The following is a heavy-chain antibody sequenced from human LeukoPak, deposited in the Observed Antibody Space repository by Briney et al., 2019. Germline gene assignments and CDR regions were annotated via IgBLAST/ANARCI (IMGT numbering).Heavy chain of an antibody. Sequence: SETLSLTCTVSGGSISSYYWSWIRQPPGKGLEWIGYIYTSGSTNYNPSLKSRVTISVDTSKNQFSLKLSSVTAADTAVYYCARLWSTSCKGGSCPHQPNYWGQGTRVTVPS. D-gene: IGHD2-15*01. CDR3: ARLWSTSCKGGSCPHQPNY. J-gene: IGHJ4*02. CDR2: IYTSGST. V-gene: IGHV4-4*08. CDR1: GGSISSYY.